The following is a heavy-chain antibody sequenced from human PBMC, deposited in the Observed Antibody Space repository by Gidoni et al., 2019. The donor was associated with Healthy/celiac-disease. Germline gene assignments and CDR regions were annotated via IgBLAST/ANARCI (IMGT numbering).Heavy chain of an antibody. V-gene: IGHV3-23*01. J-gene: IGHJ4*02. D-gene: IGHD5-12*01. CDR3: AKGGGYATSFDY. Sequence: EVQLLASGGGVVQPGGSLRLSCAASGFTFSRYAMSWVRQAPGKGLGWVSASSGSGGSTYYADSVKGRFTISRDNSKNTLYLQMNSLRAEDTAVYYCAKGGGYATSFDYWGQGTLVTVSS. CDR1: GFTFSRYA. CDR2: SSGSGGST.